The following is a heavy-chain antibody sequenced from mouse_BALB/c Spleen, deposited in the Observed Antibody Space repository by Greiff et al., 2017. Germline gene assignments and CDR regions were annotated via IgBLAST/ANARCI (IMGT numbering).Heavy chain of an antibody. D-gene: IGHD1-1*01. CDR1: GFTFTDYY. CDR2: IRNKANGYTT. V-gene: IGHV7-3*02. CDR3: ARTDYYYGSSYFGFAY. J-gene: IGHJ3*01. Sequence: EVKVVESGGGLVQPGGSLRLSCATSGFTFTDYYMSWVRQPPGKALEWLGFIRNKANGYTTEYSASVKGRFTISRDNSQSILYLQMNTLRAEDSATYYCARTDYYYGSSYFGFAYWGQGTLVTVSA.